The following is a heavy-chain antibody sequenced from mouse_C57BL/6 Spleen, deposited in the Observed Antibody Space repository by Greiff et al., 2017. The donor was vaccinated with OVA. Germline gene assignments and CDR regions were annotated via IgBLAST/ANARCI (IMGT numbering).Heavy chain of an antibody. CDR1: GFTFSSYA. CDR3: ARDREYDYDGTPFAY. D-gene: IGHD2-4*01. V-gene: IGHV5-4*01. Sequence: EVKVVESGGGLVKPGGSLKLSCAASGFTFSSYAMSWVRQTPEKRLEWVATISDGGSYTYYPDNVKGRFTISRDNAKNNLYLQMSHLKSEDTAMYYCARDREYDYDGTPFAYWGQGTLVTVSA. CDR2: ISDGGSYT. J-gene: IGHJ3*01.